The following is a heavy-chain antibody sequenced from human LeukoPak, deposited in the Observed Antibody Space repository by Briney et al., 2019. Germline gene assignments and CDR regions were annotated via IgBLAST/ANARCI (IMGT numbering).Heavy chain of an antibody. Sequence: GGSLRLSCAASGFTFSDYYMSWIRQAPGKGLEWVSYISSSGSTIYYADSVKGRFTISRDNAKNSLYLQMNSLRAEDTAVYYCARAGFTMVRGVKYYYYMDVWGKGTTVTISS. D-gene: IGHD3-10*01. CDR2: ISSSGSTI. J-gene: IGHJ6*03. CDR1: GFTFSDYY. V-gene: IGHV3-11*04. CDR3: ARAGFTMVRGVKYYYYMDV.